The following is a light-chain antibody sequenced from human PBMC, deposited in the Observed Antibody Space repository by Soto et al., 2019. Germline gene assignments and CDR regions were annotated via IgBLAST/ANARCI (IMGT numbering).Light chain of an antibody. Sequence: SALRHPASLSGSPGQSITISCPGTSSDFGGYNYVSWYQQHPGKAPKLMIYDVSNRPSGVSNRFSGSKSGNTASLTISGLQAEDEADYYCSSYTSSSTLYVFGTGTKVTVL. V-gene: IGLV2-14*01. CDR3: SSYTSSSTLYV. CDR1: SSDFGGYNY. J-gene: IGLJ1*01. CDR2: DVS.